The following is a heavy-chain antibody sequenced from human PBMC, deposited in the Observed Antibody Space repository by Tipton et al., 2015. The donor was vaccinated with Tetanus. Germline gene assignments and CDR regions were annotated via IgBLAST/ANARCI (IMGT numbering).Heavy chain of an antibody. CDR3: AREETRHGYNTFDS. CDR2: ISSTSSYI. Sequence: SLRLSCEVSGFIFSSYSMNWVRQAPGKGPEWVSSISSTSSYIYYAGSLKGRFTISRDNAKNTLFLQMNSLRAEDTAVYFCAREETRHGYNTFDSWGQGTPVTVSS. CDR1: GFIFSSYS. D-gene: IGHD5-24*01. J-gene: IGHJ4*02. V-gene: IGHV3-21*04.